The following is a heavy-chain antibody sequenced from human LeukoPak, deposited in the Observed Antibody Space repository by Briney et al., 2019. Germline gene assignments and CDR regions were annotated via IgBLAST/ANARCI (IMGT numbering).Heavy chain of an antibody. Sequence: PGGSLRLSRAASGFTFSSYAMSWVRQAPGKGLEWVSAISGSGGSTYYADSVKGRFTISRDNSKNTLYLQMNSLRAEDTAVYYCAKDDYDSSGYYVDYWGQGTLVTVSS. J-gene: IGHJ4*02. CDR3: AKDDYDSSGYYVDY. V-gene: IGHV3-23*01. D-gene: IGHD3-22*01. CDR1: GFTFSSYA. CDR2: ISGSGGST.